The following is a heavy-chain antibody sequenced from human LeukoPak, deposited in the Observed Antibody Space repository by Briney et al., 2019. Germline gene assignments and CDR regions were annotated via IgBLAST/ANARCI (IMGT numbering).Heavy chain of an antibody. J-gene: IGHJ4*02. D-gene: IGHD1-26*01. CDR2: ISSSSSTI. CDR1: GFTFSSYS. Sequence: PGGSPRLSCAASGFTFSSYSMNWVRQAPGKGLEWVSYISSSSSTIYYADSVKGRVTISRDNAKNSLYLQMNSLRAEDTAVYYCARLGGSYYFPVDYWGQGTLVTASS. CDR3: ARLGGSYYFPVDY. V-gene: IGHV3-48*01.